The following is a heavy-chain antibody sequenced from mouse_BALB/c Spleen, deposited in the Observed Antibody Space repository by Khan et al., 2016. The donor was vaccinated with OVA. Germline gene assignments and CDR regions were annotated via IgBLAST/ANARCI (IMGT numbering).Heavy chain of an antibody. V-gene: IGHV5-9-3*01. CDR3: GRSLVDYYAMDY. CDR1: GFTFSSYA. Sequence: EVELVESGGGLVKPGGSLKLSCSASGFTFSSYAMSWVRQTPEKRLELVATISSGGHYTFYPDSVKGRFTISRDNARNTLYLQMSSLRSEDTAMYYCGRSLVDYYAMDYWGQGTSVTVSA. D-gene: IGHD2-2*01. CDR2: ISSGGHYT. J-gene: IGHJ4*01.